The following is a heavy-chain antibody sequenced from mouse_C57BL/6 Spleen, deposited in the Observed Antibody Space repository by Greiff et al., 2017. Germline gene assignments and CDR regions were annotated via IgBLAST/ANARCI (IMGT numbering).Heavy chain of an antibody. V-gene: IGHV5-9*01. J-gene: IGHJ2*01. D-gene: IGHD1-1*01. CDR2: ISGGGGNT. CDR3: ARDGYGSSFDYFDY. CDR1: GFTFSSYT. Sequence: EVQVVESGGGLVKPGGSLKLSCAASGFTFSSYTMSWVRQTPEKRLEWVATISGGGGNTYYPDSVKGRFTISRDNAKNTLYLQMSSLRSEDTALYYCARDGYGSSFDYFDYWGQGTTRTVSS.